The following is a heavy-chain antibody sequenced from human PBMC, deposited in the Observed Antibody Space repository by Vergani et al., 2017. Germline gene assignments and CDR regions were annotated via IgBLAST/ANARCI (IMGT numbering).Heavy chain of an antibody. D-gene: IGHD3-3*01. CDR3: ARCDYDFWSGYYNWFDP. Sequence: QVQLQESGPGLVKPSQTLSLTCTVSGGYISSGGYYWIWIRQHPGKGLEWIGYIYYSGSTYYNPSLKSRVTISVDTSKNQFSLKLSSVTAADTAVYYCARCDYDFWSGYYNWFDPWGQGTLVTVSS. V-gene: IGHV4-31*03. J-gene: IGHJ5*02. CDR1: GGYISSGGYY. CDR2: IYYSGST.